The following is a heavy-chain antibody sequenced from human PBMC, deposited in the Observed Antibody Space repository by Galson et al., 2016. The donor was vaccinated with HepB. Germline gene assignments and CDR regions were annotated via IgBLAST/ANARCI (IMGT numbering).Heavy chain of an antibody. Sequence: SLRLSCAASGFTFSSYGMHWVRQAPGKGLEWVAVIRFDGSNRYYADSVKGRFTISRDNSKNTLYLQMDSLRAGDTAIYYCAREGTLTVVFDYWGQGTLVTVSS. CDR2: IRFDGSNR. D-gene: IGHD4-17*01. V-gene: IGHV3-33*01. J-gene: IGHJ4*02. CDR3: AREGTLTVVFDY. CDR1: GFTFSSYG.